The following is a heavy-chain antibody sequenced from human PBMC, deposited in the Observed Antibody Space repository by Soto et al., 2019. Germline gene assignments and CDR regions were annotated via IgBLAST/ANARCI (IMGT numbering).Heavy chain of an antibody. CDR1: GFTFSRHA. V-gene: IGHV3-30-3*01. CDR2: ISYDGDNK. Sequence: QVQLVESRGGVVQPGRSLRLSCAASGFTFSRHAMHWVRQAPGKGLEWVAVISYDGDNKYYADSVKGRFTISRDSSKNTLYLQMNSLRAEDTAVYYCARGDAPPFRVAAWYFDLWGRGTLVTVSS. CDR3: ARGDAPPFRVAAWYFDL. J-gene: IGHJ2*01. D-gene: IGHD6-19*01.